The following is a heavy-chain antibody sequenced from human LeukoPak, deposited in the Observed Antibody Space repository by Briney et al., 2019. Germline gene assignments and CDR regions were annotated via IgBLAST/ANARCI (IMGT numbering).Heavy chain of an antibody. Sequence: SETLSLTCTVSGYSISSGHYWAWIRQSPEKGLECIATMFHSGSTYYNPSLKSRVTTSVDTSKNEFSLNLGSVTAADTAVYYCARPRRGYNYFDYWGQGTLVTVSS. CDR3: ARPRRGYNYFDY. D-gene: IGHD5-24*01. CDR1: GYSISSGHY. V-gene: IGHV4-38-2*02. J-gene: IGHJ4*02. CDR2: MFHSGST.